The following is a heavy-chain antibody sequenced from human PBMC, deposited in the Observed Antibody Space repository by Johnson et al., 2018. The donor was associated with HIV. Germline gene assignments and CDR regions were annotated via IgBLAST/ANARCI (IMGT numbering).Heavy chain of an antibody. CDR1: GFTFDDYA. V-gene: IGHV3-9*01. Sequence: EVQLVESGGGLVQPGRSLRLSCAASGFTFDDYAMHWVRQAPGKGLEWVSGISWNSGSIGYADSVKGRLTISRDNAKNSLYLQMNNLRPEDTAVYYCAKETRDSRSAFDVWGQGTLVTVSS. D-gene: IGHD4-11*01. CDR3: AKETRDSRSAFDV. J-gene: IGHJ3*01. CDR2: ISWNSGSI.